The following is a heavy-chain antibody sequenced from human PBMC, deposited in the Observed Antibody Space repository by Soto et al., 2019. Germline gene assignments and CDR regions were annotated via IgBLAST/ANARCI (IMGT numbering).Heavy chain of an antibody. D-gene: IGHD5-12*01. CDR1: GFTFSSYS. J-gene: IGHJ4*02. V-gene: IGHV3-21*01. CDR2: ISSSSSYI. Sequence: PGGSLRLSCAASGFTFSSYSMNWVRQAPGKGLEWVSSISSSSSYIYYADSVKGRFTISRDNAKNSLYLQMNSLRAEDTAVYYCASHKPPTVATIRTGFDYWGQGTLVTVSS. CDR3: ASHKPPTVATIRTGFDY.